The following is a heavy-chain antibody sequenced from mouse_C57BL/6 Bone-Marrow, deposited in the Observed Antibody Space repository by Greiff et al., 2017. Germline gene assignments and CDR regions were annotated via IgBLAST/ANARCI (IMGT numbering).Heavy chain of an antibody. CDR2: IHPGSGGT. D-gene: IGHD2-2*01. CDR1: GYAFTSYW. V-gene: IGHV1-54*01. CDR3: AGGYAYDRAY. J-gene: IGHJ3*01. Sequence: VKLQEPGAELVRPGASVKLSCKASGYAFTSYWIEWVKQRPGQGLEWIGVIHPGSGGTNYNEKFKGKATLTADKSSSTAYRQLSSLTSEDSAVYSYAGGYAYDRAYWGQGTLVTVSA.